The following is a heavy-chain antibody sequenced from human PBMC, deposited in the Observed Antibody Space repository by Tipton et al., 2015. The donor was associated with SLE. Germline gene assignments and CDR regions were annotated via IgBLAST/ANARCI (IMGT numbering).Heavy chain of an antibody. CDR3: ARDDSWAYCGGDCGGYFDL. Sequence: TLSLTCTVSGGSISSSSYYWGWIRQPPGKGLEWIGSIYYSGSTYYNPSLKSRVTISVDTSKNQFSLKLSSVTAADTAVYYCARDDSWAYCGGDCGGYFDLWGRGTLVTGSS. CDR2: IYYSGST. V-gene: IGHV4-39*07. CDR1: GGSISSSSYY. J-gene: IGHJ2*01. D-gene: IGHD2-21*01.